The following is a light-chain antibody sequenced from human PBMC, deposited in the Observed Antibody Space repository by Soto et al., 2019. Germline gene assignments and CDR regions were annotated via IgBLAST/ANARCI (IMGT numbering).Light chain of an antibody. V-gene: IGLV2-11*01. CDR1: SSDVGGYNY. CDR2: DVS. CDR3: CSYAGSYV. Sequence: QSVLTQPRSVSGSPGQSVTISCTGTSSDVGGYNYVSWYQQHPGKAPKLMIYDVSKRPSGVPDRFSGSKSGNTASLTISGLKAEDEADYYCCSYAGSYVLGNGTKVT. J-gene: IGLJ1*01.